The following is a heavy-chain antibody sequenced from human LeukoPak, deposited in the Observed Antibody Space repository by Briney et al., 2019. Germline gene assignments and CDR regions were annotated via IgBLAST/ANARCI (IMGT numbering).Heavy chain of an antibody. D-gene: IGHD2-15*01. CDR3: ARGGLHCSGGSCSLWFDP. CDR2: IYNTGST. J-gene: IGHJ5*02. CDR1: GAPITSHY. V-gene: IGHV4-4*07. Sequence: SETLSLTCTVSGAPITSHYWSWIRQPAGKGLEGLEWIGRIYNTGSTNYNPSLKSRVTISVDTSKNQFSLKLSSVTAADTAVYYCARGGLHCSGGSCSLWFDPWGQGTLVTVSS.